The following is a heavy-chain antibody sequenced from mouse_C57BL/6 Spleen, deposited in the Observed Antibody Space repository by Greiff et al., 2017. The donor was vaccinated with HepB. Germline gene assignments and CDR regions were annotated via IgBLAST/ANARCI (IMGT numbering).Heavy chain of an antibody. V-gene: IGHV1-42*01. J-gene: IGHJ4*01. CDR1: GYSFTGYY. Sequence: VQLQQSGPELVKPGASVKISCKASGYSFTGYYMNWVKQSPEKSLEWIGDINPSTGGTTYNQKFKAKATLTVDKSSSTAYMQLKSLASEDSAVYYCARGLEFFMDYWGQGTSVTVSS. CDR3: ARGLEFFMDY. D-gene: IGHD2-13*01. CDR2: INPSTGGT.